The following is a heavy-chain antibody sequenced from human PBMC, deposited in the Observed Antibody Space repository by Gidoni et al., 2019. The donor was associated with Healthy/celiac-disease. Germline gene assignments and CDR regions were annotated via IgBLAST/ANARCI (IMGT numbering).Heavy chain of an antibody. D-gene: IGHD6-13*01. CDR1: GFTFSGSA. Sequence: EVQLVESGGGLVQPGGSLKLSCAASGFTFSGSAMHWVRQASGKGLEWVGRIRSKANSYATAYAASVKGRFTISRDDSKNTAYLQMNSLKTEDTAVYYCTRRGAAGNDYWGQGTLVTVSS. V-gene: IGHV3-73*01. CDR3: TRRGAAGNDY. CDR2: IRSKANSYAT. J-gene: IGHJ4*02.